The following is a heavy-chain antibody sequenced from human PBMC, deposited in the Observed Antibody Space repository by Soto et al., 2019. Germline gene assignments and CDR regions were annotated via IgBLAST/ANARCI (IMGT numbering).Heavy chain of an antibody. V-gene: IGHV2-5*02. CDR1: GFSLSTSGVG. CDR2: IYWDDDR. J-gene: IGHJ5*02. Sequence: SGPTLVNPTQTLTLTCTFSGFSLSTSGVGVGWIRQPPGKALEWLAVIYWDDDRRYSPSLKSRLTITKDTSKNQVVLRMTNMDPVDTATYYCAHRVPIEGHFDPWGQGTLVTVSS. CDR3: AHRVPIEGHFDP.